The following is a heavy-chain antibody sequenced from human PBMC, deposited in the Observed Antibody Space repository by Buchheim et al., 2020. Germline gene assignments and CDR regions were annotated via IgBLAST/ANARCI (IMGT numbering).Heavy chain of an antibody. CDR1: GFIFSAHW. J-gene: IGHJ3*02. D-gene: IGHD1-26*01. CDR2: IHPAGNGK. V-gene: IGHV3-7*01. Sequence: EAQLVESGGGLVQPGGSLRLSCAASGFIFSAHWMNWVRQTPGKGLEWVADIHPAGNGKYYVDFVTGRFTISRANAETSLYLEMNSLRVEDTAMYYCAREGARMGAFDIWGQGT. CDR3: AREGARMGAFDI.